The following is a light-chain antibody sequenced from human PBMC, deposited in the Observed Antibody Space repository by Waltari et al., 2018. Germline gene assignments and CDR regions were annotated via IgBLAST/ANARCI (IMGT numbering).Light chain of an antibody. CDR1: DIGSKI. Sequence: SYVLSQPPSVSVAPGQTATITRGGSDIGSKIVHWYQHKAGQAPGLVVYYDSGRPSGIPERFSGSNSGNTATLTISRVEAGDEADYYCHMWDGTTDHYVFGTGTKVTVL. CDR3: HMWDGTTDHYV. J-gene: IGLJ1*01. V-gene: IGLV3-21*02. CDR2: YDS.